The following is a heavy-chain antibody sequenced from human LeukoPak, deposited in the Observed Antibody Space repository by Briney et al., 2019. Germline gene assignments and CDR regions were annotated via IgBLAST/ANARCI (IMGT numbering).Heavy chain of an antibody. CDR2: ISGSGGST. Sequence: GGSLRLSCAASGFTFSSYAMSWVRQAPGKGLEWVSAISGSGGSTYYVESVKGRFTISRDNSKNTLFLQMNRLRAEDTAVYYCAGRRVLDASFDYWGQGTLVTVYS. D-gene: IGHD3-16*01. J-gene: IGHJ4*02. V-gene: IGHV3-23*01. CDR1: GFTFSSYA. CDR3: AGRRVLDASFDY.